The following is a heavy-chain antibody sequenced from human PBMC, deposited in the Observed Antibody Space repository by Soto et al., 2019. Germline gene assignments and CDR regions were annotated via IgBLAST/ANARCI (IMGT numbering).Heavy chain of an antibody. Sequence: PGGSLRLSCAASGFTFSSYSMNWVRQAPGKGLEWVSSISSRSSYIYYADSVKGRFTTSRDNAKNSLYLQMNSLSAEDTAVYYCASFLSCRRTSSYDDGFGIWGQGTMGTVSS. J-gene: IGHJ3*02. V-gene: IGHV3-21*01. CDR1: GFTFSSYS. CDR2: ISSRSSYI. D-gene: IGHD2-2*01. CDR3: ASFLSCRRTSSYDDGFGI.